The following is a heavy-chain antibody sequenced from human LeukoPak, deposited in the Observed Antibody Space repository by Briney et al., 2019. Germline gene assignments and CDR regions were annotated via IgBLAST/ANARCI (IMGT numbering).Heavy chain of an antibody. CDR2: IYYSGST. CDR3: ARGRNDFWRGDHNWFDP. J-gene: IGHJ5*02. CDR1: GGSISSYY. V-gene: IGHV4-59*01. Sequence: SETLSLTCTVSGGSISSYYWSWIRQPPGKGLEWIGYIYYSGSTNYNPSLKSRVTISVDTSKNQFSLKLSSVTAADTAVYYCARGRNDFWRGDHNWFDPWGQGTLVTVSS. D-gene: IGHD3-3*01.